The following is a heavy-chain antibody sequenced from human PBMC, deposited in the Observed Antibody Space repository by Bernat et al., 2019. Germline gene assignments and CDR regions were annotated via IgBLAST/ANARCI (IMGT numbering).Heavy chain of an antibody. V-gene: IGHV4-59*01. Sequence: QVQLQESGPGLVKPSETLSLTCTVSGGSISSYYWSWIRQPPGKGLEWIGDIYYSGSTNYNPSLKSRVTISVDASKNQFSLKLSSVTAADTAVYYCARLERGYSRFDYWGQGTLVTVSS. CDR1: GGSISSYY. J-gene: IGHJ4*02. CDR2: IYYSGST. D-gene: IGHD5-18*01. CDR3: ARLERGYSRFDY.